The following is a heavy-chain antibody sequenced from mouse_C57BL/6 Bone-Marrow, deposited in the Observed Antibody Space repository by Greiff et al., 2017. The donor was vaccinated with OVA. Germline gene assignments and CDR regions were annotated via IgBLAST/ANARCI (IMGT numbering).Heavy chain of an antibody. Sequence: EVKVVESGGGLVQSGRSLRLSCATSGFTFSDFYMEWVRQAPGKGLEWIAASRNKANDYTTEYSASVKGRFIVSRDTSQSILYLQMHALRAVATAISYCARDAIYGGGFDYWGQGTTLTVSS. J-gene: IGHJ2*01. CDR2: SRNKANDYTT. V-gene: IGHV7-1*01. CDR1: GFTFSDFY. CDR3: ARDAIYGGGFDY. D-gene: IGHD1-1*01.